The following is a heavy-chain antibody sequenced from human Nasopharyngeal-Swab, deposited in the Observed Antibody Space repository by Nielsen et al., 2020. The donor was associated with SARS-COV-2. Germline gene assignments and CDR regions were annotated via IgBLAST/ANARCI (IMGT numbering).Heavy chain of an antibody. V-gene: IGHV3-23*01. CDR1: GFTFSSYA. D-gene: IGHD5-12*01. J-gene: IGHJ6*02. Sequence: GESLKISCAASGFTFSSYAMNWVRQAPGRGLEWVSAISGGDDSTKYADSVKGRFTISRDNSKTTLALQMNSLRAEDTAIYYCAKDRDSCDDSGEYYYYYGMDVWGQGTTVTVSS. CDR3: AKDRDSCDDSGEYYYYYGMDV. CDR2: ISGGDDST.